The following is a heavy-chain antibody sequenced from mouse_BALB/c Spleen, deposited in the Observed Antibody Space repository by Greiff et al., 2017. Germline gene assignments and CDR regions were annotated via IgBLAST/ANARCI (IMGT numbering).Heavy chain of an antibody. V-gene: IGHV5-12-1*01. CDR3: ARQDYGFYAMDY. CDR1: GFAFSSYD. CDR2: ISSGGGST. Sequence: EVKVVESGGGLVKPGGSLKLSCAASGFAFSSYDMSWVRQTPEKRLEWVAYISSGGGSTYYPDTVKGRFTISRDNAKNTLYLQMSSLKSEDTAMYYCARQDYGFYAMDYWGQGTSVTVSA. D-gene: IGHD1-2*01. J-gene: IGHJ4*01.